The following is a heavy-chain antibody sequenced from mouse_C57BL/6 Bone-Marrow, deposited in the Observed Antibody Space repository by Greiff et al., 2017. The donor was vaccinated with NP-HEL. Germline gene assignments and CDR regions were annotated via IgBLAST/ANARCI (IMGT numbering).Heavy chain of an antibody. CDR2: IRLKSDNYAT. D-gene: IGHD4-1*02. CDR3: TPSQLAWFAY. CDR1: GFTFSNYW. V-gene: IGHV6-3*01. J-gene: IGHJ3*01. Sequence: EVKLEESGGGLVQPGGSMKLSCVASGFTFSNYWMNWVRQSPEKGLEWVAQIRLKSDNYATHYAESVKGRFTISRDDSKSSVYLQMNNLRAEDTGIYYCTPSQLAWFAYWGQGTLVTVSA.